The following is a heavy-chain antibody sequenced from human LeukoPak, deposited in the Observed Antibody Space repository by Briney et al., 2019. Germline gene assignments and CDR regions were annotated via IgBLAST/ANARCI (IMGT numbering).Heavy chain of an antibody. D-gene: IGHD6-19*01. CDR2: IRYDGSNK. Sequence: AGGSLRLSCAASGFTFSSYGMHWVRQAPGKGLEWVAFIRYDGSNKYYADSVKGRFTISRDNAKNSLYLQMNSLRAEDTAVYYCASIAVAGTGYWGQGTLVTVSS. J-gene: IGHJ4*02. CDR3: ASIAVAGTGY. V-gene: IGHV3-30*02. CDR1: GFTFSSYG.